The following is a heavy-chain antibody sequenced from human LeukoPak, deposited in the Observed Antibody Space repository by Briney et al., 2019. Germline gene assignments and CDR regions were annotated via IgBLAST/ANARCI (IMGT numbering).Heavy chain of an antibody. CDR1: GFTFSSYS. J-gene: IGHJ5*02. D-gene: IGHD4-17*01. CDR3: IVFGDSNH. CDR2: IHTSGDT. Sequence: GGSLRLSCAASGFTFSSYSMNWVRQAPGKGLEWVSAIHTSGDTCYADSVKGRFTISRDTSKNTLYLQINSLRVEDTAVYYCIVFGDSNHWGQGTLVTVSS. V-gene: IGHV3-53*01.